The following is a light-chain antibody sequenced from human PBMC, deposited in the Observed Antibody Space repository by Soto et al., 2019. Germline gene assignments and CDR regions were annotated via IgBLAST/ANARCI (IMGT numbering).Light chain of an antibody. Sequence: DLPMTQSPSVISASVGDRVTITCRASQGISTYLAWFQQKPGKVPQRLIYGASSLQSGVPSRFSGSGSGTEFTLTISSLQPEDFAMYYCLQHDGYPLTFGGGTKVEIK. J-gene: IGKJ4*01. CDR2: GAS. V-gene: IGKV1-17*03. CDR1: QGISTY. CDR3: LQHDGYPLT.